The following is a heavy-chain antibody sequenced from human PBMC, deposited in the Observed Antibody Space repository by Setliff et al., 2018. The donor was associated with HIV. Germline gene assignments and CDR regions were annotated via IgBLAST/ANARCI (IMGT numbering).Heavy chain of an antibody. CDR3: ARVPNWGSAPFAYDV. Sequence: SETLSLTCTVSGASISSGGYYWNWIRQLPGKGLEWIGYILDSGSTCYNPSLRGRLSMSIDTSANQFSVELTSVTAADTALYFCARVPNWGSAPFAYDVWGLGAMVTVSS. D-gene: IGHD7-27*01. CDR2: ILDSGST. CDR1: GASISSGGYY. J-gene: IGHJ3*01. V-gene: IGHV4-31*03.